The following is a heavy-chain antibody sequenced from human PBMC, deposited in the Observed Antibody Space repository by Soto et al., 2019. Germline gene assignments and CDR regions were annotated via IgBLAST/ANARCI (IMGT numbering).Heavy chain of an antibody. CDR1: GHTFTSYD. V-gene: IGHV1-8*01. CDR3: ARGRGPKRPGYSRGRRYGDLDY. CDR2: MNPNSGNT. J-gene: IGHJ4*02. D-gene: IGHD6-19*01. Sequence: EASVKVSCKASGHTFTSYDINWVRQATGQGLEWMGWMNPNSGNTGYAQKFQGRVTMTRNTSISTAYMELSSLRSEDTAVYYCARGRGPKRPGYSRGRRYGDLDYWGQGTLVTVSS.